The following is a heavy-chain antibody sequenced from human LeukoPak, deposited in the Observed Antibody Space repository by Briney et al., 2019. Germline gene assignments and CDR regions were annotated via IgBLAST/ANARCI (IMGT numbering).Heavy chain of an antibody. CDR3: ARGWNGEYGFDAFDI. Sequence: SETLSLTCTVSGGSISSSSYYWGWIRQPPGKGLEWIGSIYYSGSTYYNPSLKSRVTISVDTSKNQFSLKLSSVTAADTAVYYCARGWNGEYGFDAFDIWGQGTMVTVSS. CDR1: GGSISSSSYY. CDR2: IYYSGST. D-gene: IGHD4-17*01. J-gene: IGHJ3*02. V-gene: IGHV4-39*07.